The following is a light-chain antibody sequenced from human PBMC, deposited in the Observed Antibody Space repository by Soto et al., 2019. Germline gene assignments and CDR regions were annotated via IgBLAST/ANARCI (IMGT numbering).Light chain of an antibody. J-gene: IGLJ1*01. Sequence: QSDRTQPASVSGSPGQSITISCTGTSSDVGGYNYVSWYQQHPGKAPKLMIYDVSNRPSGVSNRFSGSKSGNTASLTISGLQAEDEADYYCSSYTSSSTRVFGTGTKVTVL. CDR1: SSDVGGYNY. V-gene: IGLV2-14*01. CDR3: SSYTSSSTRV. CDR2: DVS.